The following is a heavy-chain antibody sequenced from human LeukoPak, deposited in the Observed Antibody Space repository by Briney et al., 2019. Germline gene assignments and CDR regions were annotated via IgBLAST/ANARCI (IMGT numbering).Heavy chain of an antibody. Sequence: ASVRVSCKTSGYSFTDYYIHWVRQAHGQGLEWMGWINTKSGRTSSARKFQGRVTMTRDPSITTVYMDMAWLTSDDTAIYFCARADFIDAGPYLIGPWGQGTLVTVSS. CDR3: ARADFIDAGPYLIGP. V-gene: IGHV1-2*02. CDR2: INTKSGRT. D-gene: IGHD3-3*01. J-gene: IGHJ5*02. CDR1: GYSFTDYY.